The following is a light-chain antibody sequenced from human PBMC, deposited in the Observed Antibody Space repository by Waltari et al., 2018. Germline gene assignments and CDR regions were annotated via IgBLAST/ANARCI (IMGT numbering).Light chain of an antibody. CDR3: QQRQTTPTLT. CDR2: ATS. V-gene: IGKV1-39*01. Sequence: DIQMTQSPSTLFASVGDRVTITCRASQSIRTFLNWYQYKPGKAPHLLIYATSTLQSGVPSTCSGSSSATKFTLTISSLLPEDCSTYYCQQRQTTPTLTFGRGTKVQLK. CDR1: QSIRTF. J-gene: IGKJ1*01.